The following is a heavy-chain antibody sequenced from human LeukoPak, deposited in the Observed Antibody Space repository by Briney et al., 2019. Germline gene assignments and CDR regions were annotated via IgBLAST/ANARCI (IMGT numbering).Heavy chain of an antibody. D-gene: IGHD2-15*01. J-gene: IGHJ6*03. V-gene: IGHV3-48*03. CDR3: ARVRVLGYCSGGRCYGSGYYYMDV. CDR2: ISSSGSTI. Sequence: GGSLRLSCAASGFPFSSYEMNWVRQAPGKGLEWVSYISSSGSTIYYAASEKGRLTIYSDNAKNSLYLQMNSLRAEDTAVYYCARVRVLGYCSGGRCYGSGYYYMDVWGKGTTVTVSS. CDR1: GFPFSSYE.